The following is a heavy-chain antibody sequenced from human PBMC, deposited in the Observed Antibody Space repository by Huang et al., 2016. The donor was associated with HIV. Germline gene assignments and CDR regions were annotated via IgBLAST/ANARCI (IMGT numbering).Heavy chain of an antibody. J-gene: IGHJ4*02. Sequence: QVQLQESGPGLVKPSETLSLACSVSGDSVSNHYWNWIRPTPGKGLEWIGRIYSSGTTIYNPSLKNRVSFSLDTSKNQFALNVTSVTAADTAVYYCARGFDILVDRFDFWGQGTLVTVSS. D-gene: IGHD3-9*01. CDR1: GDSVSNHY. V-gene: IGHV4-59*02. CDR2: IYSSGTT. CDR3: ARGFDILVDRFDF.